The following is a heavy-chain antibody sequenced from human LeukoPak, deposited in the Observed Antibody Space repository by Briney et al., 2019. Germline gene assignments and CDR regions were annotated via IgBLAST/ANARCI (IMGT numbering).Heavy chain of an antibody. Sequence: GGSLRLSCAASGFTLSTYAMNWVRQAPGKGLEWVSFIDSSSSSIYYADSVKGRFTISRDNSKNSLYLQMNSLRVEDTAVYYCARDGESYYGSGIPPWFDPWGQGTLVTVSS. CDR2: IDSSSSSI. V-gene: IGHV3-21*01. CDR1: GFTLSTYA. CDR3: ARDGESYYGSGIPPWFDP. D-gene: IGHD3-10*01. J-gene: IGHJ5*02.